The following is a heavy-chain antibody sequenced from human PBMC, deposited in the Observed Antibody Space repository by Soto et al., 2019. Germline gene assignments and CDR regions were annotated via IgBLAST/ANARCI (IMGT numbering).Heavy chain of an antibody. Sequence: QVQLVESGGGVVQPGTSLTLSCAASGFIFSRDGMHWVRQAPGKGLEWVAVISYHGSDIYYADSVKGRFTISRDNSKNPVYLQMNSLRPEDTALYYCPNPKGADIPFDSWGQGTLVPSPQ. J-gene: IGHJ4*02. D-gene: IGHD3-9*01. CDR1: GFIFSRDG. CDR3: PNPKGADIPFDS. V-gene: IGHV3-30*18. CDR2: ISYHGSDI.